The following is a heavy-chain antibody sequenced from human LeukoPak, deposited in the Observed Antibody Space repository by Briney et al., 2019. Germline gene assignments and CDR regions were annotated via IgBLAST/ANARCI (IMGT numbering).Heavy chain of an antibody. D-gene: IGHD1-1*01. CDR2: ITHSCGST. J-gene: IGHJ4*02. V-gene: IGHV3-23*01. CDR3: AKDLLGWGDGYNLYAFDY. CDR1: GFTFSTYA. Sequence: PGGSLRLSCDTSGFTFSTYAMNWVRQTPGKGLEWVSGITHSCGSTNYADSGKGRFTISRDNSQNTLYLQMNSLRAEDTAVYYCAKDLLGWGDGYNLYAFDYWGQGTLVTVS.